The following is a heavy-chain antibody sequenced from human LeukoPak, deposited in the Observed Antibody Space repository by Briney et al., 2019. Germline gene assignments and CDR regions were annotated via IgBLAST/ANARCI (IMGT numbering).Heavy chain of an antibody. J-gene: IGHJ4*02. D-gene: IGHD3-16*02. V-gene: IGHV3-30*02. CDR2: IRYDGFNI. CDR1: GFNFGTYG. Sequence: PGGSLRLSCAASGFNFGTYGMHWVRQAPGKGLECVGFIRYDGFNIYYADSVMGRFTISRDNSKNTLYLQMNSLRAEDTAVYYCAKDSGGYQDYWGQGTLVTVSS. CDR3: AKDSGGYQDY.